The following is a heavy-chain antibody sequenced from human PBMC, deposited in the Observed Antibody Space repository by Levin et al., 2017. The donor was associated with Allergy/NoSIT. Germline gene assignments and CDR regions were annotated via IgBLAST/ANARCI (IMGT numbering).Heavy chain of an antibody. CDR1: GGTFNIYS. J-gene: IGHJ4*02. D-gene: IGHD3-9*01. V-gene: IGHV1-69*06. CDR2: SIPIFTRP. CDR3: ARDSAEYNDVLTGYFPD. Sequence: GASVKVSCKASGGTFNIYSINWVRQAPGRGLEWMGGSIPIFTRPVYAQKFQGRLTITADKSTRTAYMELSSLSAEDTAVYYCARDSAEYNDVLTGYFPDWGQGTLVTVSS.